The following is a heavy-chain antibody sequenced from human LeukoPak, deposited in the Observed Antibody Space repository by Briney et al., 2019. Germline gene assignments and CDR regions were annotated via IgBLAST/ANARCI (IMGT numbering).Heavy chain of an antibody. CDR2: ISSSGSTI. V-gene: IGHV3-48*04. CDR3: ARDRDNSGSYSGDAFDI. CDR1: GFTVSSNY. D-gene: IGHD1-26*01. J-gene: IGHJ3*02. Sequence: PGGSLRLSCAASGFTVSSNYMNWVRQAPGKGLEWVSYISSSGSTIYYADSVKGRFTISRDNAKNSLYLRMNSLRAEDTALYYCARDRDNSGSYSGDAFDIWGQGTMVTVSS.